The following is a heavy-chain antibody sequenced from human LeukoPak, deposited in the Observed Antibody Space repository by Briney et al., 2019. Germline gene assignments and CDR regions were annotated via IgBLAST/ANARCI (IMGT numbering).Heavy chain of an antibody. CDR3: ARDSAAYYDFWRGNWFDP. D-gene: IGHD3-3*01. CDR2: IYHSGST. J-gene: IGHJ5*02. V-gene: IGHV4-4*02. CDR1: GGSISSSNW. Sequence: SETLSLTCAVSGGSISSSNWWSWVRQPPGKGLEWIGEIYHSGSTNYNPSLKSRVTISVDKSKNQFSLKLSSVTAADTAVYYCARDSAAYYDFWRGNWFDPWGQGTLVTVSS.